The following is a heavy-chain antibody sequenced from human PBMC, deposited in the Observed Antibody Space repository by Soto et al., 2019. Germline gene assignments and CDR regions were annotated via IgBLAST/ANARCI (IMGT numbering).Heavy chain of an antibody. V-gene: IGHV4-39*01. D-gene: IGHD5-12*01. CDR3: ARGIGYYFDS. J-gene: IGHJ4*02. CDR2: IHYRGST. Sequence: SETLSLTCTVSGGSISSSSYFWGWIRQPPGKGLEWIGNIHYRGSTYYNASLKSRVTISVDMSKNQFSLKLSSVTAADSAVYSCARGIGYYFDSWGQGTLVTVS. CDR1: GGSISSSSYF.